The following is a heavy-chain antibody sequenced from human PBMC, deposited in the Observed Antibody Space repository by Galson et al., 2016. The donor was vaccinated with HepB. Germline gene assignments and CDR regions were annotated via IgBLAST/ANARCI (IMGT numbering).Heavy chain of an antibody. V-gene: IGHV3-7*03. J-gene: IGHJ4*02. CDR3: ARDLDRWFGPERAY. D-gene: IGHD3-10*01. CDR1: GFTFSSYW. CDR2: IKQDGSEQ. Sequence: SLRLSCAASGFTFSSYWMKWVRQAPGKGLEWVANIKQDGSEQYYVGSVKGRFTISRDNAKNSLYLQMNSLRAEDTAVYYCARDLDRWFGPERAYWGQGTLVTVSS.